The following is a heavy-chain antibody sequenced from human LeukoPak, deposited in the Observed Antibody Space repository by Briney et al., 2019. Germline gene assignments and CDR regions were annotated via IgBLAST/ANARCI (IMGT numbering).Heavy chain of an antibody. CDR2: IYYSGST. CDR1: GGSISSYY. D-gene: IGHD5-12*01. Sequence: SETLSLTCTVSGGSISSYYWSWIRQPPGKGLEWIGYIYYSGSTNYNPSLKSRVTISVDTSKNQFSLKLSSVTAADTAVYYCARVSVVAQFFDYWGQGTLVTVSS. V-gene: IGHV4-59*12. J-gene: IGHJ4*02. CDR3: ARVSVVAQFFDY.